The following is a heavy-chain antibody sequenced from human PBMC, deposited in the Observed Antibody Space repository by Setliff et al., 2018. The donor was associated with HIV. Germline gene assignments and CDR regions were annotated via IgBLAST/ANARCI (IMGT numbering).Heavy chain of an antibody. V-gene: IGHV4-31*03. Sequence: SETLSLTCTVTGGSISSGGFYWSWIRQHPGKGLEWIGYIYYSGSTYYNPSLKSRVTISVDTSKNQFSLKLRSVTAADTAVYYCARETYYYDNPQYYYYYMDVWGKGTTVTVSS. CDR2: IYYSGST. J-gene: IGHJ6*03. D-gene: IGHD3-22*01. CDR3: ARETYYYDNPQYYYYYMDV. CDR1: GGSISSGGFY.